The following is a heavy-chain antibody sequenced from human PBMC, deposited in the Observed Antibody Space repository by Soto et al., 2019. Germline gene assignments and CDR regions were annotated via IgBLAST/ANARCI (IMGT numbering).Heavy chain of an antibody. CDR1: GFTFSSYE. Sequence: GSLRLSCAASGFTFSSYEMNWVRQAPGKGLEWVSYISSSGSTIYYADSVKGRFTISRDNAKNSLYLQMNSLRAEDTAVYYCARGGYCTNGVCYDVANWFDPWGQGTLVTVSS. J-gene: IGHJ5*02. D-gene: IGHD2-8*01. CDR3: ARGGYCTNGVCYDVANWFDP. CDR2: ISSSGSTI. V-gene: IGHV3-48*03.